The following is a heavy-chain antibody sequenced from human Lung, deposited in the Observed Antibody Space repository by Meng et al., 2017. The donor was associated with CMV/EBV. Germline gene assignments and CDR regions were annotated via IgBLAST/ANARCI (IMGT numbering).Heavy chain of an antibody. CDR2: IWYDGSNK. D-gene: IGHD2-2*02. J-gene: IGHJ6*02. CDR3: AKDGGIVVVPAAIRAYGMDV. Sequence: GGSLRLSCAASGFAFSSYGMHWVRQAPGQGLEWVAVIWYDGSNKYYADSVKGRFTISRDNSKNTLYLQMNSLRAEDTAVYYCAKDGGIVVVPAAIRAYGMDVXGQGXTVTVSS. V-gene: IGHV3-33*06. CDR1: GFAFSSYG.